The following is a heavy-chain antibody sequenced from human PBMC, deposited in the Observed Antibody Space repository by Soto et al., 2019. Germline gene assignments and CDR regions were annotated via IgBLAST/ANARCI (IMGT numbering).Heavy chain of an antibody. D-gene: IGHD5-12*01. Sequence: SETMSITFTVSVDSISSYYWSWIRQPPGKGLEWIGYIYYSGSTNYNSSLKSRVTISVDTSKNQFSLKLSSVTAADTAVYYCARRYGYNSIDYWGQGTLVTVSS. V-gene: IGHV4-59*08. J-gene: IGHJ4*02. CDR2: IYYSGST. CDR1: VDSISSYY. CDR3: ARRYGYNSIDY.